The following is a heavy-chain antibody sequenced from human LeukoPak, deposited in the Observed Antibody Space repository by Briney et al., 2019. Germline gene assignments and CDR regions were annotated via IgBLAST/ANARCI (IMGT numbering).Heavy chain of an antibody. Sequence: SETLSLTCTVSGYSISSGYYWGWIRQPPGKGLEWIGSIYYSGSTYYNPSLKSRVTISVDTSKNQFSLKLSSVTAADTAVYYCARVPTSMVRGVIFDYWGQGTLVTVSS. CDR3: ARVPTSMVRGVIFDY. CDR1: GYSISSGYY. D-gene: IGHD3-10*01. CDR2: IYYSGST. V-gene: IGHV4-38-2*02. J-gene: IGHJ4*02.